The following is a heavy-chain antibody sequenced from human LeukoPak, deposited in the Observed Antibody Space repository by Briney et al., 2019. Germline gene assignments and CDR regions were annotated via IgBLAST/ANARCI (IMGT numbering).Heavy chain of an antibody. CDR1: GGSFSGYY. V-gene: IGHV4-34*01. Sequence: SETLSLTCAVYGGSFSGYYWSWIRQPPGKGLEWIGEINHSGGTNYNPSLKSRVTISVDTSKNQFSLKLSSVTAADTAVYYCARRSSGTRSFAYWGQGTLVTVSS. CDR2: INHSGGT. CDR3: ARRSSGTRSFAY. J-gene: IGHJ4*02. D-gene: IGHD3-22*01.